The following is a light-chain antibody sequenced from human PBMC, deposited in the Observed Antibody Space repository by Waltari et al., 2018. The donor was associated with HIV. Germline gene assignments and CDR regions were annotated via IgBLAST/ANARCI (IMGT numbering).Light chain of an antibody. V-gene: IGLV1-44*01. Sequence: SVLTQPPSASGPPGQRVTISCSGSSSNLGSDAVNWYQQFPGTAPKVLIYSNDQRPSGVPDRFSGSKSGTSASLAINGLQSEDEADYYCVVWDARLNGLVFGGGTKLTVL. CDR1: SSNLGSDA. J-gene: IGLJ2*01. CDR3: VVWDARLNGLV. CDR2: SND.